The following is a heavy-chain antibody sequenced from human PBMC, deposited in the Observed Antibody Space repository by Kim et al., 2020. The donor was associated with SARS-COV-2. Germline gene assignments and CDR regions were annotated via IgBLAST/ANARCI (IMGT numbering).Heavy chain of an antibody. CDR3: ARGHSGADAFDI. CDR2: IYSGGST. Sequence: GGSLRLSCAASGFTVSSYYMSWVRQAPGKGLEWVSVIYSGGSTYYADSVEGGFTISRDNSKNTLYLQMNSLSAEDTAVYSCARGHSGADAFDISGHGTM. D-gene: IGHD6-19*01. V-gene: IGHV3-53*01. J-gene: IGHJ3*02. CDR1: GFTVSSYY.